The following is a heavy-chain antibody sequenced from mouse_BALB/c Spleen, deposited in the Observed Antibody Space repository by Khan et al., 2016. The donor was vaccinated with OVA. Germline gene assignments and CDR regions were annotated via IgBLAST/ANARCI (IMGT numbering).Heavy chain of an antibody. D-gene: IGHD1-1*01. CDR1: GYTFSSYW. Sequence: QVQLQQPGAELVKPGASVKLSCKASGYTFSSYWMHWVKQRPGQGLEWIGEIDPSDSHTNYNQKFKGKATLNVDKSSSTAYMHLSSLTSEDSAVYYCARSYYYGSSTWLAYWGQGTRGTVSA. CDR2: IDPSDSHT. J-gene: IGHJ3*01. V-gene: IGHV1-69*02. CDR3: ARSYYYGSSTWLAY.